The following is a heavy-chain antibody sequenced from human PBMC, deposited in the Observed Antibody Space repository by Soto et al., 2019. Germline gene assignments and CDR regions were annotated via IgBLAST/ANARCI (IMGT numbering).Heavy chain of an antibody. CDR3: ARGFRYGSSTSCYEQYYYGMDV. J-gene: IGHJ6*02. D-gene: IGHD2-2*01. CDR2: IIPILGIA. Sequence: QVQLEQSGAEVKKPGSSVKVSCKASGGTFSSYTISWVRQAPGQGLEWMGRIIPILGIANYAQKFQGRVTITADKSTSTAYMELSSLRSEDTAVYYCARGFRYGSSTSCYEQYYYGMDVWGQGTTVTVSS. CDR1: GGTFSSYT. V-gene: IGHV1-69*02.